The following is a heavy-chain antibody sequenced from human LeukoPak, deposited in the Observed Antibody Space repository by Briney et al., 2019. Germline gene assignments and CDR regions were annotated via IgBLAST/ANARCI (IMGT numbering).Heavy chain of an antibody. Sequence: GASVKVSCKASGYTFTTYAMHWVRQAPGQGLGWMGWINAGNGNTKYSQKFQGRVTITRDTSTSTAYMELSSLRSEDTAVYYCARSYCSGGRCYWYYFDYWGQGTLVTVSS. CDR1: GYTFTTYA. CDR3: ARSYCSGGRCYWYYFDY. J-gene: IGHJ4*02. V-gene: IGHV1-3*01. CDR2: INAGNGNT. D-gene: IGHD2-15*01.